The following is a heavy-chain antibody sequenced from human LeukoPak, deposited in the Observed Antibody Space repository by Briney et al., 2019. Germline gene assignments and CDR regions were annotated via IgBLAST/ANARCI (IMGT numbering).Heavy chain of an antibody. V-gene: IGHV2-5*02. J-gene: IGHJ4*02. D-gene: IGHD3-10*01. CDR1: GYSISSGYYW. CDR2: IYWDDDK. CDR3: AHSSGGLDFDY. Sequence: TLSLTCTVSGYSISSGYYWGWIRQPPGKALEWLALIYWDDDKRYSPSLKSRLTITKDTSKNQVVLTMTNMDPVDTATYYCAHSSGGLDFDYWGLGTLVTVSS.